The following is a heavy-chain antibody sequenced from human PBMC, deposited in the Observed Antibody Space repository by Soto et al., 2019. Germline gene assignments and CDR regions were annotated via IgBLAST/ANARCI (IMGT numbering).Heavy chain of an antibody. CDR2: IDPSDSYT. D-gene: IGHD6-13*01. CDR3: ATTSYSSSWYVVY. J-gene: IGHJ4*02. V-gene: IGHV5-10-1*01. CDR1: GYSFTSYW. Sequence: PGESVKISCKGSGYSFTSYWISWVRQMPGKGLEWMGRIDPSDSYTNYSPSFQGHVTISADKSIDTAYLQWSSLKASDTAMYYCATTSYSSSWYVVYWGQGTLVTVSS.